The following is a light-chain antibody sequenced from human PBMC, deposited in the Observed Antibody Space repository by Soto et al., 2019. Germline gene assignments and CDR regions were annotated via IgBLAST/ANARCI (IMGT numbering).Light chain of an antibody. CDR3: QQYNNWPLT. Sequence: EIVMTQSPATRSLSPGERATLSCRASQSVSSNLAWYQQKPGQAPRLLIYGASSRATGIPVRFSVSGSGTEFTLTISGLKYEDFAVYYCQQYNNWPLTFCQGTRLEIK. V-gene: IGKV3-15*01. CDR1: QSVSSN. CDR2: GAS. J-gene: IGKJ5*01.